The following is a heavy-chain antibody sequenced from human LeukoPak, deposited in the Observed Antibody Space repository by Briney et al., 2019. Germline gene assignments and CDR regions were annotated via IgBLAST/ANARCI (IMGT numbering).Heavy chain of an antibody. V-gene: IGHV4-39*07. CDR3: ARVRGSSGSYEYYHYMDV. Sequence: PSETLSLTCTVSGGSISSDNYYWGCIRQPPGKGLEWIGSIYYSGSTYYNPSLKSRVTISVDTSKKQFSLKLSSVTAADTAVYYCARVRGSSGSYEYYHYMDVWGKGTTVTISS. D-gene: IGHD1-26*01. J-gene: IGHJ6*03. CDR2: IYYSGST. CDR1: GGSISSDNYY.